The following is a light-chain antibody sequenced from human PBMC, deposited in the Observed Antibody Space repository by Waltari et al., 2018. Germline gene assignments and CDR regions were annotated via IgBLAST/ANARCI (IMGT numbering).Light chain of an antibody. CDR3: QQSKTFPYT. J-gene: IGKJ2*01. Sequence: DIQMTQSPSSVSASIGDRVTITCRASQDIGTYFDWYQQKPGKAPRLLIYDASSLQSGVPSMCSGSGSGTDFSLTIDTLQPEDFAAYFCQQSKTFPYTFGQGTKLEIK. CDR2: DAS. V-gene: IGKV1D-12*01. CDR1: QDIGTY.